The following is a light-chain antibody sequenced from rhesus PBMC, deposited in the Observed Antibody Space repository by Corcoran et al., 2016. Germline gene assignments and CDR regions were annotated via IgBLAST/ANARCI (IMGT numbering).Light chain of an antibody. CDR1: QSVGST. J-gene: IGKJ4*01. CDR2: YAS. CDR3: QKYNDWPLT. V-gene: IGKV3-35*02. Sequence: ETVMMQSPATLSLSPGERATLSCRASQSVGSTLAWYQQKPGQAPRLLSYYASSRATGIPDRFSGSGAGTEFTLTISSLDPEDVGVYYCQKYNDWPLTFGGGTKVEIK.